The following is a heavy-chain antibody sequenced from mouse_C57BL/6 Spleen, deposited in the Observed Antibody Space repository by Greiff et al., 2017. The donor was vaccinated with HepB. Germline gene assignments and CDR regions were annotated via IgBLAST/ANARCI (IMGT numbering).Heavy chain of an antibody. CDR3: AREAPLFAY. V-gene: IGHV3-6*01. CDR1: GYSITSGYY. CDR2: ISYDGSN. Sequence: ESGPGLVKPSQSLSLTCSVTGYSITSGYYWNWIRQFPGNELEWMGYISYDGSNNYNPSLKNRISITRDTSKNQFFLKLNSVTTEDTATYYCAREAPLFAYWGQGTLVTVSA. J-gene: IGHJ3*01.